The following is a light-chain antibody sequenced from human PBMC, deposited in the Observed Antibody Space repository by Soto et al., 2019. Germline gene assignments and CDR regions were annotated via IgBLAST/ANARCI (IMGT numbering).Light chain of an antibody. CDR3: QQYHNWPPLT. V-gene: IGKV3D-15*01. CDR2: GAS. J-gene: IGKJ4*01. CDR1: QSISNN. Sequence: ENVLAQSPGTLSLSRGERATLSCRSSQSISNNFLAWYQQKPGQAPRLLIYGASTRATGIPARFSGSGSGTEFTLTISSLQSDDFAVYYSQQYHNWPPLTFGGGTKV.